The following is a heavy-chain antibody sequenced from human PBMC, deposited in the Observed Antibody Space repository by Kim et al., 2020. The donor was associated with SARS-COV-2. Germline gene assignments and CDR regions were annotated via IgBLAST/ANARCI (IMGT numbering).Heavy chain of an antibody. V-gene: IGHV3-48*03. Sequence: ADTMKGRFTISRDNAKSSLYLQMPIQRAEDTAVYYCARAMAVGYYRAFDIWGQGTMVTVSS. J-gene: IGHJ3*02. CDR3: ARAMAVGYYRAFDI. D-gene: IGHD3-3*01.